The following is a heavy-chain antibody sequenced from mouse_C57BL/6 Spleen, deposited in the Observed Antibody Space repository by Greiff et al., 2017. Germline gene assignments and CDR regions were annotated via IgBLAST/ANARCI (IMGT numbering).Heavy chain of an antibody. CDR3: ARIGSYGSSHYFDY. D-gene: IGHD1-1*01. V-gene: IGHV8-8*01. CDR2: IWWDDDK. Sequence: QVTLKECGPGILQPSQTLSLTCSFSGFSLSTFGMGVGWIRQPSGKGLEWLAHIWWDDDKYYNPALKSRPSIFKDTSNTQVFLKLANVDTADTAAYYCARIGSYGSSHYFDYWGQGTTLTVSS. CDR1: GFSLSTFGMG. J-gene: IGHJ2*01.